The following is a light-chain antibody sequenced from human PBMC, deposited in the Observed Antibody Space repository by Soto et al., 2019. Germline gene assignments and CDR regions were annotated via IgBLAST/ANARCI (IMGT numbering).Light chain of an antibody. J-gene: IGKJ1*01. CDR2: DAS. CDR1: QSISSW. Sequence: DIQMTHSPSTLSASGGDRVTITCRASQSISSWLAWYQQKPGKAPKLLIYDASSLESGVPSRFSGSGSGTEFTLTISSLQPDDFATYYCQQYNSYSWTFGQGTKVDIK. V-gene: IGKV1-5*01. CDR3: QQYNSYSWT.